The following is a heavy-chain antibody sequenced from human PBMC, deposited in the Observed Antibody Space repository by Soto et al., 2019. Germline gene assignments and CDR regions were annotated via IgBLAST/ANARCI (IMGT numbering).Heavy chain of an antibody. CDR2: IYAGESET. CDR3: ISGYYTWFDP. CDR1: GYTFSTYW. V-gene: IGHV5-51*01. J-gene: IGHJ5*02. D-gene: IGHD3-3*01. Sequence: GESLKISCKGPGYTFSTYWIGWVRQMPGKGLEWMGDIYAGESETRYSPSFQRRVTISADKSISTAYLQWSSLGASFTAMYYCISGYYTWFDPWGHGSLVTFSS.